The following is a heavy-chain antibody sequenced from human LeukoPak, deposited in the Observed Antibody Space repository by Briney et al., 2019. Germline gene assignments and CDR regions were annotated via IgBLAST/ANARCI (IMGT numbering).Heavy chain of an antibody. V-gene: IGHV4-34*01. CDR3: ARPLTFIAAAGTSRYYYGMDV. CDR2: INHSGST. CDR1: GGSFSGYY. D-gene: IGHD6-13*01. J-gene: IGHJ6*02. Sequence: SETLSLTCAVYGGSFSGYYWSWIRQPPGKGLEWIGEINHSGSTNYNPSLKSRVTISVDTSKNQFSLKLSSVTAADTAVYYCARPLTFIAAAGTSRYYYGMDVWGQGTTVTVSS.